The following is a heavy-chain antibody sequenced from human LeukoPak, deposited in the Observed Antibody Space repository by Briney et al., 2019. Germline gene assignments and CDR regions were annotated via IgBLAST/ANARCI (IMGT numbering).Heavy chain of an antibody. J-gene: IGHJ4*02. CDR3: ARARVIPASFDD. D-gene: IGHD3-16*02. V-gene: IGHV4-61*02. CDR2: IYTSGRT. CDR1: GGSITFGSYY. Sequence: SQTLSLTCTVSGGSITFGSYYWTWIRQPAGMGLEWIGRIYTSGRTFYNPSLKSRVTISMDTSMNQFYLRLNSVTAADTAVYYCARARVIPASFDDWGQGALITVSS.